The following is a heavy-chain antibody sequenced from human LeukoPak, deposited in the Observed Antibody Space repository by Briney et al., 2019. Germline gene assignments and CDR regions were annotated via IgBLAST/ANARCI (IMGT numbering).Heavy chain of an antibody. V-gene: IGHV4-31*03. CDR3: AREVWFGDPPRRGMDV. J-gene: IGHJ6*02. Sequence: SETLSLTCTVSGGSISSGGYYWGWIRQHPGKGLEWIGYIYYSGSTYYNPSLKSRVTISVDTSKNQFSLKLSSVTAADTAVYYCAREVWFGDPPRRGMDVWGQGTTVTVSS. CDR2: IYYSGST. D-gene: IGHD3-10*01. CDR1: GGSISSGGYY.